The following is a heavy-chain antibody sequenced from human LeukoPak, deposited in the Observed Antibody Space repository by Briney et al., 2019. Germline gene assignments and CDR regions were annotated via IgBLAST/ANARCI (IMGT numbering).Heavy chain of an antibody. V-gene: IGHV1-2*06. Sequence: ASVKVSCKASGYSFTDYYIHWVRQAPGQGLEWVGRINPYSVGTTYAQKFQGRVTMTRDTSITTAYMELHRLTSDDTAVYYCAREGSLYYHYYMDVWAKGTTVTVSS. CDR3: AREGSLYYHYYMDV. J-gene: IGHJ6*03. CDR2: INPYSVGT. CDR1: GYSFTDYY.